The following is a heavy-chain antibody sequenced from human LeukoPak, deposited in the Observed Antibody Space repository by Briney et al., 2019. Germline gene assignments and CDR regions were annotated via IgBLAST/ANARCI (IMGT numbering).Heavy chain of an antibody. Sequence: PGRSLRLSCAASGFTFSSYGMHWVRQAPGKGLEWVAVISYDGINKYYGDSVKGQFAISRDNSKNTLYLQMNSLRPEDTAVYYCAKSEEDAWSDAFDIWGQGTMVIVSS. D-gene: IGHD2-15*01. J-gene: IGHJ3*02. CDR1: GFTFSSYG. CDR3: AKSEEDAWSDAFDI. CDR2: ISYDGINK. V-gene: IGHV3-30*18.